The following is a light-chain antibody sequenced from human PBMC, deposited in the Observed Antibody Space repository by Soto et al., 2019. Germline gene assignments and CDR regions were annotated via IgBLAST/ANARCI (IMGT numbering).Light chain of an antibody. CDR3: QQRSNWPPLT. V-gene: IGKV3-11*01. CDR1: QSVSSY. J-gene: IGKJ4*01. CDR2: DAS. Sequence: EIVLTQSPATLSLSPGERATLSCRASQSVSSYLAWYQQKPGQAPRLLIYDASNRATGIPARFSGSGSGTDFTRTISSLEPEDFAVYYWQQRSNWPPLTFGGGTKVEIK.